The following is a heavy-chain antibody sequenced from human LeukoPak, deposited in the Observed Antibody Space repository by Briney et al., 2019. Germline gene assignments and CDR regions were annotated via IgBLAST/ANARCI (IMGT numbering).Heavy chain of an antibody. CDR1: GGTFSSYD. CDR2: IIPIFGTA. V-gene: IGHV1-69*05. Sequence: SVKVSCKASGGTFSSYDISWVRQAPGQGLEWMGGIIPIFGTANYAQKFQGRVTITTDESTSTAYMELSSLRSEDTAVYYCARGQLGKYYYYYMDVWAKGPRSPSP. J-gene: IGHJ6*03. D-gene: IGHD7-27*01. CDR3: ARGQLGKYYYYYMDV.